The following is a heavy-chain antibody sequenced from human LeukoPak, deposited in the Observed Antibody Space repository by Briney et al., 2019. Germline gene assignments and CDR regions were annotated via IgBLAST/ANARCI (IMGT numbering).Heavy chain of an antibody. CDR3: ARGIDTPPKAAAGTKAGNYYMDV. V-gene: IGHV3-23*01. Sequence: GGSLRLSCAASGFTFSNYAMRWVRQAPGKGLEWVSGISGSGDSTYYADSVKGRFTISRDNSKNSLYLQMNSLRAEDTAVYYCARGIDTPPKAAAGTKAGNYYMDVWGKGTTVTVSS. J-gene: IGHJ6*03. CDR2: ISGSGDST. CDR1: GFTFSNYA. D-gene: IGHD6-13*01.